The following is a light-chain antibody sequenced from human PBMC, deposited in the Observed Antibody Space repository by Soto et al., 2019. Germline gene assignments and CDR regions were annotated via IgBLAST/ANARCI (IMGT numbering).Light chain of an antibody. CDR2: DAS. Sequence: DIQMTQSPSTLSASVGDRVTITCRAIQSISRRLAWYQQKPGKAPKVLIYDASSMESGVPSRFSGSGSGTEFTLTISSLQPDDFATYYCQQYNTYSPRTFGQGTKVDIK. CDR3: QQYNTYSPRT. J-gene: IGKJ1*01. CDR1: QSISRR. V-gene: IGKV1-5*01.